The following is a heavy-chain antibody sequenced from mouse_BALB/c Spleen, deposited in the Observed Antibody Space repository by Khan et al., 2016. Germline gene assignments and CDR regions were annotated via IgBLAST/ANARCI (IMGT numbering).Heavy chain of an antibody. D-gene: IGHD1-1*02. J-gene: IGHJ2*01. Sequence: EVQLQESGPDLVKPAASVKISCKASGYLFTGYYMHWVKQSHGKSLEWIGRVNPNNGGTNYNQKFKGKSILTVDKSSTTAYMEHRCLTSEDSAVYYGASMVGHYVGWGQGTTLTVSS. CDR3: ASMVGHYVG. CDR1: GYLFTGYY. CDR2: VNPNNGGT. V-gene: IGHV1-18*01.